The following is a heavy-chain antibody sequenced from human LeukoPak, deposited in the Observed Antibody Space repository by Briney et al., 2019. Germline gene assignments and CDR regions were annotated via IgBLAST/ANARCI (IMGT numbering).Heavy chain of an antibody. CDR3: ARDSMVRGVPLDY. J-gene: IGHJ4*02. CDR2: ISSSGSTI. D-gene: IGHD3-10*01. CDR1: GFTFSSYE. V-gene: IGHV3-48*03. Sequence: PGGSLRLSCAASGFTFSSYEMNWVRQAPGKGLEWVSYISSSGSTIYYADSVKGRFTISRDSAKNSLYLQMNSLRAEDTAVYYCARDSMVRGVPLDYWGQGTPVTVSS.